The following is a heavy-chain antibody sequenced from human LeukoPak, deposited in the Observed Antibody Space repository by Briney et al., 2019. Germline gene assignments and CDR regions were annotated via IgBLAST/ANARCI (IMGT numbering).Heavy chain of an antibody. V-gene: IGHV4-59*12. J-gene: IGHJ4*02. CDR3: ARAPDTAYDY. CDR1: GGSISSYY. D-gene: IGHD2-21*02. Sequence: ASETLSLTCTVSGGSISSYYWSWIRQPPGKGLEWIGYIYYSGSTNYNPSLKSRVTISVDTSKNQFSLKLSSVTAADTAVYYCARAPDTAYDYWGQGTLVTVSS. CDR2: IYYSGST.